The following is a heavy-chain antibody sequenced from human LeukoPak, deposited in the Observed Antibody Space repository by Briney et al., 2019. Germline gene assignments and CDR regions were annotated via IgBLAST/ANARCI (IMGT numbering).Heavy chain of an antibody. D-gene: IGHD1-14*01. Sequence: SETLSLTCTVSGDSITNSRFYWGWIRQPPGKGLEWIGSVYHSGGTYHSPSLKSRLTISLDKSKNQFSLQLTSVTAADTAVYYCARAGNGEHDYWGQGTLVTVSS. J-gene: IGHJ4*02. CDR2: VYHSGGT. CDR1: GDSITNSRFY. V-gene: IGHV4-39*07. CDR3: ARAGNGEHDY.